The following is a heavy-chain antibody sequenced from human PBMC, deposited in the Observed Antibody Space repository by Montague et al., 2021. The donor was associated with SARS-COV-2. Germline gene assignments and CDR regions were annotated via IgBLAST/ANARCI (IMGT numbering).Heavy chain of an antibody. D-gene: IGHD2-2*01. CDR2: IYFNGHS. CDR3: ARQPPYQTGALDI. Sequence: SETLSLTCTVSGGSISTSHYYCAWIRQPPGKGLEWIGNIYFNGHSYYNPSLKNRASISPDTSKNQYYLKLNSVAAADTAAYYCARQPPYQTGALDIWGQGTMVTVSS. V-gene: IGHV4-39*01. CDR1: GGSISTSHYY. J-gene: IGHJ3*02.